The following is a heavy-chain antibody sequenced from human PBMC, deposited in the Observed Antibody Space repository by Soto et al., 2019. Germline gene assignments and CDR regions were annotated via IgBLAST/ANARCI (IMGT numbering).Heavy chain of an antibody. D-gene: IGHD3-10*01. V-gene: IGHV3-9*01. CDR2: ISWNSGSI. CDR3: AKSFRGASNFPPMVRPTFFDY. Sequence: GGSLRLSCAASGFTFDDYAMHWVRQAPGKGLEWVSGISWNSGSIGYADSVKGRFTISRDNAKNSLYLQMNSLRAEDTALYYCAKSFRGASNFPPMVRPTFFDYWGQGTLVTVSS. CDR1: GFTFDDYA. J-gene: IGHJ4*02.